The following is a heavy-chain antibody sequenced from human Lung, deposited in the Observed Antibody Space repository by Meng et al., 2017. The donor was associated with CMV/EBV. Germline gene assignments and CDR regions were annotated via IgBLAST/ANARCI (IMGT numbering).Heavy chain of an antibody. CDR3: ARDASNYYASGSGY. CDR2: ISAYDGDI. J-gene: IGHJ4*02. CDR1: GYTFNNYG. Sequence: SGYTFNNYGINWGRQAPGQGLEWMGWISAYDGDIKYAQKFQGRVTMTTDTSTSTAYMELRRLKSDDTAVYYCARDASNYYASGSGYWGQGTLVTVSS. V-gene: IGHV1-18*01. D-gene: IGHD3-10*01.